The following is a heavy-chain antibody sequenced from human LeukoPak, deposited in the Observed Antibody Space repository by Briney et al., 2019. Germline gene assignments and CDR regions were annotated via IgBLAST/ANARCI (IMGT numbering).Heavy chain of an antibody. CDR2: IYPGDSHT. CDR3: ARPLRFLEWFDFDI. CDR1: GYSFTSYW. V-gene: IGHV5-51*01. Sequence: GESLKISCKGSGYSFTSYWIGWVRQMPGKGLEWMGIIYPGDSHTTYSPSFQGQVTISADKSISTAYLQWSSLKASDTAMFYCARPLRFLEWFDFDIWGQGTMVTVSS. J-gene: IGHJ3*02. D-gene: IGHD3-3*01.